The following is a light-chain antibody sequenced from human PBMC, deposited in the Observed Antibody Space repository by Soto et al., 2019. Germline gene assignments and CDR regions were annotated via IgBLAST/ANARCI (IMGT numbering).Light chain of an antibody. Sequence: DIQITQSPSTLSAYVGYRVTITFRSSQSISSSLAWYQQKPGKAPNLLIYKASSLESGVPSRFSGGGSGTEFTLTISSLQPDDFATYYCQQYNRYWTFGKGSKVDIK. V-gene: IGKV1-5*03. CDR3: QQYNRYWT. J-gene: IGKJ1*01. CDR2: KAS. CDR1: QSISSS.